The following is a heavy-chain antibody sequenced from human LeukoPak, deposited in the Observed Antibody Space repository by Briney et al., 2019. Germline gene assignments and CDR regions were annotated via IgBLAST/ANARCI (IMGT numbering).Heavy chain of an antibody. CDR1: GFTFTSSA. CDR2: IVVGSGNT. V-gene: IGHV1-58*01. D-gene: IGHD3-10*01. J-gene: IGHJ5*02. Sequence: SVKVSRKASGFTFTSSAVQWVRQARGQRLEWIGWIVVGSGNTNYAQKFQERVTITRDMSTSTAYMELSSLRSEDTAVYYCAAEPLLLWFGELLAWGQGTLVTVSS. CDR3: AAEPLLLWFGELLA.